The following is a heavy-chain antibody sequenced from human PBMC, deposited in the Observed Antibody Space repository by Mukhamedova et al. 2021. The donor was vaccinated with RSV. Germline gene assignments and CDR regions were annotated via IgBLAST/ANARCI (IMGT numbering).Heavy chain of an antibody. D-gene: IGHD3-10*01. V-gene: IGHV1-46*01. Sequence: NPSGGSTSYAQKFQGRVTMTRDTSTSTDYMELSSLRSEDTAVYYCARDPGFTGYYFDYWGQGTLVTVSS. CDR3: ARDPGFTGYYFDY. J-gene: IGHJ4*02. CDR2: NPSGGST.